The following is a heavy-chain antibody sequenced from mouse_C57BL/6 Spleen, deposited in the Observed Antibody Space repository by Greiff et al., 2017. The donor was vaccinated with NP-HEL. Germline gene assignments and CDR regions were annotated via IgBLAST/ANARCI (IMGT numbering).Heavy chain of an antibody. D-gene: IGHD2-4*01. CDR2: INPNNGGT. CDR1: GYTFTDYY. CDR3: AGWGDYDPWFDY. J-gene: IGHJ2*01. Sequence: EVQLQQSGPELVKPGASVKISCKASGYTFTDYYMNWVKQSHGKSLEWIGDINPNNGGTSYNQKFKGKATLTVDKSSSTAYMELRSLTSEDSAVYYCAGWGDYDPWFDYWGQGTTLTVSS. V-gene: IGHV1-26*01.